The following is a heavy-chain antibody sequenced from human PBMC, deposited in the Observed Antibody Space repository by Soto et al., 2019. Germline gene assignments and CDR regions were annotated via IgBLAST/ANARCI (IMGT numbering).Heavy chain of an antibody. J-gene: IGHJ4*02. CDR1: GGSMTKQY. V-gene: IGHV4-59*11. D-gene: IGHD5-12*01. CDR2: VYYSGST. CDR3: AKYRRSAADGYTLDF. Sequence: ENRSASPTISGGSMTKQYWSGIRLLPGQRLKSIGYVYYSGSTKYNPSLESRVTLSENTSKNQFSLRVTSVTAADTAVYYCAKYRRSAADGYTLDFWGQGILVTVS.